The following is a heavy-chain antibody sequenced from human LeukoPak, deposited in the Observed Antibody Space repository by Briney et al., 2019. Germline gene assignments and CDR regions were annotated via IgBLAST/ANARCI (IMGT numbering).Heavy chain of an antibody. D-gene: IGHD1-26*01. V-gene: IGHV3-53*01. CDR1: GFTVSNNY. J-gene: IGHJ4*02. CDR3: AKDGARKFPGAENDF. Sequence: GGSLRLSCAASGFTVSNNYMSWVRQAPGKGLEWVSVIYSGGGTYYADSVKDGFTISSDNTKNTLYLQMNSLRVENTAVYYGAKDGARKFPGAENDFWGQGTMVTVSS. CDR2: IYSGGGT.